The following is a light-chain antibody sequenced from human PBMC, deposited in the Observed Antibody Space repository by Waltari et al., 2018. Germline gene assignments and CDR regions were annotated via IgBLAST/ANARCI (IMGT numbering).Light chain of an antibody. J-gene: IGLJ3*02. CDR2: KTN. V-gene: IGLV8-61*01. CDR1: SGSVSSTSY. Sequence: QTVVTQEPSLSVSPGGTVTLTSALSSGSVSSTSYASWYQQTPGQAPRAFVHKTNTRSSGVPDRCSGSILRNKAAITITGAQADDESVYYCLLYMGGGIWVFGGGTKLTVL. CDR3: LLYMGGGIWV.